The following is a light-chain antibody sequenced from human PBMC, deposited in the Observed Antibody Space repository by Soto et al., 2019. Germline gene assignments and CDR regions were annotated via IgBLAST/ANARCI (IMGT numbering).Light chain of an antibody. J-gene: IGLJ2*01. V-gene: IGLV2-11*01. CDR3: CSYAGSYTVV. CDR1: SSDVGGYNY. CDR2: DVS. Sequence: QSALTQPRSVSGSPGQSVTISCTGTSSDVGGYNYVSWYQQHPGKAPKLMIYDVSKRPSGVPDRFSGSKSGNTASLTSSGLQAEDEADDSCCSYAGSYTVVFGGGTQVTVL.